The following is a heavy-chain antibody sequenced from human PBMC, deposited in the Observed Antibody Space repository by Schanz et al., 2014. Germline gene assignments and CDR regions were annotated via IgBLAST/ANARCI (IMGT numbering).Heavy chain of an antibody. V-gene: IGHV3-48*01. Sequence: VQLVESGGGVVQPGRSLRLSCAVSGFTVSSNHMSWVRQAPGKGLEWVSYIATSSSTRHYADSVKGRVTISRDNAKNSVSLQMRRLRVEDTAVYYCASGGHVSSRQKGLQFWGRGTLVIVSS. D-gene: IGHD3-10*01. CDR1: GFTVSSNH. J-gene: IGHJ1*01. CDR3: ASGGHVSSRQKGLQF. CDR2: IATSSSTR.